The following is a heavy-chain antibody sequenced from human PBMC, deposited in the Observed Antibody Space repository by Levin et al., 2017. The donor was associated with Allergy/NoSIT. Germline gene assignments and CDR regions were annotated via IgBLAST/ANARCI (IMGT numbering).Heavy chain of an antibody. V-gene: IGHV3-49*04. CDR1: GFTFGDYA. CDR2: IRSKAYGGTT. D-gene: IGHD5-18*01. J-gene: IGHJ6*02. CDR3: TRVPEDTAMGHYYYYGMDV. Sequence: GESLKISCTASGFTFGDYAMSWVRQAPGKGLEWVGFIRSKAYGGTTEYAASVKGRFTISRDDSKSIAYLQMNSLKTEDTAVYYCTRVPEDTAMGHYYYYGMDVWGQGTTVTVSS.